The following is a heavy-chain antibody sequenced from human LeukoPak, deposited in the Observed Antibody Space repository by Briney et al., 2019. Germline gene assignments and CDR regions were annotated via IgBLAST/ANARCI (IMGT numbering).Heavy chain of an antibody. Sequence: GASVKVSCKASGYTFTGYYMHWVRQAPGQGLEWMGWINLNSGGTNYAQKFQGRVTMTRDTSISTAYMELSRLRSDDTAVYYCARVPQGRYYYYYMDVWGKGTTVTVSS. J-gene: IGHJ6*03. V-gene: IGHV1-2*02. CDR2: INLNSGGT. CDR3: ARVPQGRYYYYYMDV. CDR1: GYTFTGYY.